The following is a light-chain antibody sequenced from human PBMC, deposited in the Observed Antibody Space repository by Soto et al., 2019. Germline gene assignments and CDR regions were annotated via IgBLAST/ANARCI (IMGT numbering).Light chain of an antibody. Sequence: QSALTQPPSASGSPGQSVTISCTGTSSDIGTYGYVSWYQQHPGRAPKLIIFEVNKRPSGVPDRFSGSQSAHTASLTVSGLQPEDEADYHCSSYVGSKYGFVFGTGTK. J-gene: IGLJ1*01. CDR1: SSDIGTYGY. CDR2: EVN. V-gene: IGLV2-8*01. CDR3: SSYVGSKYGFV.